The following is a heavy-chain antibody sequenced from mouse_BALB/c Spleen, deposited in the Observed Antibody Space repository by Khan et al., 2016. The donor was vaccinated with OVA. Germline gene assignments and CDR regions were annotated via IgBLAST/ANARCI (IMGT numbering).Heavy chain of an antibody. D-gene: IGHD2-12*01. CDR1: GYTFTNYG. Sequence: QIQLVQSGPELKKPGETVKISCKASGYTFTNYGMNWAKQAPGKGLKWMGWINTYTGEPTYADDFKGRFAFSLETSASTAYLQINNLKNEDMATYFWAKTYYSYDRYFDVWGAGTTVTVSS. V-gene: IGHV9-1*02. J-gene: IGHJ1*01. CDR2: INTYTGEP. CDR3: AKTYYSYDRYFDV.